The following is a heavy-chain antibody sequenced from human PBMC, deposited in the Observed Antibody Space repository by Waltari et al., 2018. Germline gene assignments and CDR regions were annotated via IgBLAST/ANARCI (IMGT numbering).Heavy chain of an antibody. J-gene: IGHJ3*02. Sequence: EVQLVETGGGLIQPGGSLRLSCAASGFTVSSNYMSWVRQAPGKGLWWVSVIYSGGSTYYADSVKGRFTISRDNSKNTLYLQMNSLRAEDTAVYYCARDSGMITDAFDIWGQGTMVTVSS. CDR2: IYSGGST. CDR3: ARDSGMITDAFDI. CDR1: GFTVSSNY. V-gene: IGHV3-53*02. D-gene: IGHD3-16*01.